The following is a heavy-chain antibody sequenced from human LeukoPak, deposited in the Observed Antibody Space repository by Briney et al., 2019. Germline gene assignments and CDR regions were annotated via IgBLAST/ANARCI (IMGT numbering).Heavy chain of an antibody. CDR1: GFTVSSNY. CDR2: IYSGSST. V-gene: IGHV3-53*01. D-gene: IGHD1-26*01. Sequence: GGSLRLSCAASGFTVSSNYMSWVRQAPGKGLEWVSVIYSGSSTYYADSVKGRFTISRDNSKNTLYLQMNSLRAEDTAVYYCARYSGSYYYGMDVWGQGTTVTVSS. J-gene: IGHJ6*02. CDR3: ARYSGSYYYGMDV.